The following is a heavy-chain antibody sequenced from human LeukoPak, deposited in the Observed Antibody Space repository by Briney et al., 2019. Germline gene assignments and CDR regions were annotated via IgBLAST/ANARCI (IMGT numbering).Heavy chain of an antibody. CDR1: GGTFSSYA. Sequence: SVKVSCKASGGTFSSYAISWVRQAPGQGLEWMGGIIPVFGTANYAQKFQGRVTITADESTSTGYMELSSLRSEDTAVYYCAETYYYDSSGSYYFDYWGQGTLVTVSS. V-gene: IGHV1-69*13. CDR2: IIPVFGTA. D-gene: IGHD3-22*01. CDR3: AETYYYDSSGSYYFDY. J-gene: IGHJ4*02.